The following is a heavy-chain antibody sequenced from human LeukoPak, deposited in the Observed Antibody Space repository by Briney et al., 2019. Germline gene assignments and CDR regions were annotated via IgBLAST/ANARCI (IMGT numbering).Heavy chain of an antibody. J-gene: IGHJ2*01. D-gene: IGHD3-10*01. CDR1: GFTFSSYG. CDR3: AKHSTGVEC. Sequence: PGGSLRLSCAASGFTFSSYGMHWVRQSPGRGLEWVSAISGSGGSTYYADSVKGRFTISRDNSKNTLYLQMNSLRAEDTAVYYCAKHSTGVECWGRGTLVTVSS. V-gene: IGHV3-23*01. CDR2: ISGSGGST.